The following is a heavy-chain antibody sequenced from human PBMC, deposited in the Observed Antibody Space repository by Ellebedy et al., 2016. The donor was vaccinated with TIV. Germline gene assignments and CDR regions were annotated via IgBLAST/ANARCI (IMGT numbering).Heavy chain of an antibody. CDR1: GYTFTNYG. J-gene: IGHJ6*02. D-gene: IGHD2-21*01. CDR2: ISDKNGNV. Sequence: AASVKVSCKASGYTFTNYGISWVRQAPGQGLEWMGWISDKNGNVNYAQKVEDRVTITTDTSTTTAYMELRSLRSDDTAVYYCARVSRRGGEPMDVWGQGTTVTVSS. V-gene: IGHV1-18*04. CDR3: ARVSRRGGEPMDV.